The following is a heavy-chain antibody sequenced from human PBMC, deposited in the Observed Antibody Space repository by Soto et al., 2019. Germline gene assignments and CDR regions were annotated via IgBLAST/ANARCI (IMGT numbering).Heavy chain of an antibody. CDR3: AKAGDYHYYYGIDV. CDR1: GFTFSSYA. CDR2: ISGSGVST. Sequence: PGGSLRLSCAASGFTFSSYAMTWVRQVPGKGLEWVSGISGSGVSTDYADSVKGRFTISRDNSKNTLHLQMNSLRAEDTALYYCAKAGDYHYYYGIDVWGQGTMVTVSS. D-gene: IGHD3-10*01. J-gene: IGHJ6*02. V-gene: IGHV3-23*01.